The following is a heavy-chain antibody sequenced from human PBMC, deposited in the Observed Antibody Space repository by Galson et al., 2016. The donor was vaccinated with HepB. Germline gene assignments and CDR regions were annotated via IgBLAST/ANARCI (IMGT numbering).Heavy chain of an antibody. CDR3: ARGDYDILTAYYGSAGY. D-gene: IGHD3-9*01. V-gene: IGHV1-46*01. CDR2: INPNGGST. J-gene: IGHJ4*02. CDR1: GYTFTYYY. Sequence: SVKVSCKASGYTFTYYYMHWVRQAPGQGLEWMGIINPNGGSTTYAQNFQDRLTMTRDTSTSTVYMELSSLRSDDTAVYYRARGDYDILTAYYGSAGYWGQGTLVTVSS.